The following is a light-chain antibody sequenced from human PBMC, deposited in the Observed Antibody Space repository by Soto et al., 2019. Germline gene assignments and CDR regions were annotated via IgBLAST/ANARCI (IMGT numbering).Light chain of an antibody. CDR1: QSLSNR. CDR2: EAS. J-gene: IGKJ1*01. Sequence: DIQLTQSPSTLSASVGDRVTITCRASQSLSNRLSWYHQKPGKAPKLLIYEASNLESVVPSRFSGRGSGPDFTLTINSLQTDDFATFYCQQHYSYPRTFGQGTKVEI. CDR3: QQHYSYPRT. V-gene: IGKV1-5*03.